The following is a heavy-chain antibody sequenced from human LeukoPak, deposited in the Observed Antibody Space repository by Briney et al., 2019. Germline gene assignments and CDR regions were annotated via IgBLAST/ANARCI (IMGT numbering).Heavy chain of an antibody. CDR1: GFTFSSYA. D-gene: IGHD4-11*01. CDR2: ISYDGSNK. J-gene: IGHJ4*02. CDR3: AKDGYSNYPPDGY. Sequence: GRSLRLSCAASGFTFSSYAMHWVRQAPGKGLEWVAVISYDGSNKYYADSVKGRFTISRDNSKNTLYLQMNSLRAEDTAVYYCAKDGYSNYPPDGYWGQGTLVTVSS. V-gene: IGHV3-30-3*01.